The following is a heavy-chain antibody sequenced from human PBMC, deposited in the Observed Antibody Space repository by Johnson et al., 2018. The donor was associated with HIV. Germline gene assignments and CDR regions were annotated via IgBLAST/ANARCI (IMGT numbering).Heavy chain of an antibody. V-gene: IGHV3-74*02. Sequence: VQLVESGGGLVQPGGSLRLSCAASGFTFTNYWMHWVRQAPGKGLVWVSRVNNDGGDTIYADSVKCRFTISRDNSKNTLYLQMNSLRAEDTAVYYCARKVRFGPFDIWGQGTMVTVSS. D-gene: IGHD3-10*01. CDR2: VNNDGGDT. J-gene: IGHJ3*02. CDR3: ARKVRFGPFDI. CDR1: GFTFTNYW.